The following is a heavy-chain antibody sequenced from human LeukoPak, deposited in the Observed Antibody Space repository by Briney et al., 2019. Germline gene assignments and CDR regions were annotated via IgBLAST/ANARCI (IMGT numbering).Heavy chain of an antibody. Sequence: GGSLRLSCAASGFTLSSYSMNWVRQAPGKGLEWVSSISSSSSYIYYADSVKGRFTISRDNAKNSLYLQMNSLRAEDTAVYYCARFPTRTILPGLKYYFDYWGQGTLVTVSS. D-gene: IGHD1-1*01. V-gene: IGHV3-21*01. CDR3: ARFPTRTILPGLKYYFDY. J-gene: IGHJ4*02. CDR2: ISSSSSYI. CDR1: GFTLSSYS.